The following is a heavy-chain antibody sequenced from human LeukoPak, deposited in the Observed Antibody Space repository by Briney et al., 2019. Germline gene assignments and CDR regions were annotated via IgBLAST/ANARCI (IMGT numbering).Heavy chain of an antibody. Sequence: GGSLRLSCAASGFTVSSNYMSWVRQAPGKGLEWVSVIYSGGSTYYADSVKGRFTISRDNSKNTLYLQMNSLRAEDTAVYYCAREPYYDSSGYYEYWGQGTLVTVSS. V-gene: IGHV3-53*01. CDR3: AREPYYDSSGYYEY. D-gene: IGHD3-22*01. CDR1: GFTVSSNY. CDR2: IYSGGST. J-gene: IGHJ4*02.